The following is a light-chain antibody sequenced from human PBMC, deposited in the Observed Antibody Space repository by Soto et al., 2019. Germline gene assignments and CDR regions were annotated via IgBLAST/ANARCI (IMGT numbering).Light chain of an antibody. J-gene: IGKJ5*01. CDR2: DAS. CDR3: QQYDNRIT. Sequence: DIQMTQSPSSLSASVGDRVTITCQASQDISNYLNWYQQKPGKAPKLLIYDASNLETGVPSRFSGSGSGTDFTFTISSLQPEDIATYYCQQYDNRITFGQGTRLELN. CDR1: QDISNY. V-gene: IGKV1-33*01.